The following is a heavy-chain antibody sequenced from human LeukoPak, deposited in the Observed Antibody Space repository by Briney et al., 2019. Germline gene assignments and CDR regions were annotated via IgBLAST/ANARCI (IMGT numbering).Heavy chain of an antibody. D-gene: IGHD3-22*01. Sequence: SQTLSLTCAVSGGSISSGGYYWSWIRQHPGTGLEWIGYIYYSGSTYYNPSLKSRVTISVDTSKNQFSLKLSSVTAADTAVYYCARNPNYYDSSGYCAFDIWGQGTMVTVSS. CDR1: GGSISSGGYY. CDR3: ARNPNYYDSSGYCAFDI. CDR2: IYYSGST. V-gene: IGHV4-31*11. J-gene: IGHJ3*02.